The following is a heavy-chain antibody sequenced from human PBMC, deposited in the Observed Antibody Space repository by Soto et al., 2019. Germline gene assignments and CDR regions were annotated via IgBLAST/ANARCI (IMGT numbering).Heavy chain of an antibody. CDR2: ISGYNGDA. CDR3: AKNGHPPYYYYGMDV. Sequence: ASVKVSCKASGYTFSTYGISWVRQAPGQGLEWMGWISGYNGDANYAQKFQGRVTMTIDTSTTTAYLELRRLTYDDTAVYFCAKNGHPPYYYYGMDVWGQ. D-gene: IGHD2-8*01. CDR1: GYTFSTYG. V-gene: IGHV1-18*01. J-gene: IGHJ6*02.